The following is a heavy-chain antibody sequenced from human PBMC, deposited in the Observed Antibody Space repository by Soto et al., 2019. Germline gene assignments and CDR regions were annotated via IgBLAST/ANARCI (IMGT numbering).Heavy chain of an antibody. Sequence: GGSLRLSCAASGFTFSNAWMNWVRQAPGKGLEWVGRIKTKTDGGTTDYAAPVKGRFTISRDDSKNTLYLQTNSLKTEDTAVYYCTTHQKWNYAFGYWGQGTLVTVSS. V-gene: IGHV3-15*01. CDR1: GFTFSNAW. D-gene: IGHD1-7*01. CDR2: IKTKTDGGTT. CDR3: TTHQKWNYAFGY. J-gene: IGHJ4*02.